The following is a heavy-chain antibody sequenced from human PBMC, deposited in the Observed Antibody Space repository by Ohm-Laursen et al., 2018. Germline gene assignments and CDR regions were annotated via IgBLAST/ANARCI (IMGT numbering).Heavy chain of an antibody. J-gene: IGHJ4*02. V-gene: IGHV3-23*01. Sequence: GSLRLSCAAAGFTFSSYAMSWVRQAPGKGLEWVSAISGSGGSTYYADSVKGRFTISRDNSKDTLYLQMNSLRAEDTAVYYCAKDRDYINLNYYFDYWGQGTLVTVSS. CDR2: ISGSGGST. CDR3: AKDRDYINLNYYFDY. D-gene: IGHD4-11*01. CDR1: GFTFSSYA.